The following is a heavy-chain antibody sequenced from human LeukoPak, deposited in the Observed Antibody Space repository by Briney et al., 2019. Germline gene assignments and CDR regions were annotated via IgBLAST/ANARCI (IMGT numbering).Heavy chain of an antibody. J-gene: IGHJ4*02. CDR2: ISWNSGSI. D-gene: IGHD3-10*01. CDR3: AKDMGGSGSSALDY. CDR1: GFTFDDYA. V-gene: IGHV3-9*01. Sequence: GRSLGLSCAASGFTFDDYAMHWVRQAPGKGLEWVSGISWNSGSIGYADSVKGRFTISRDNAKNSLYLQMNSLRAEDTALYYCAKDMGGSGSSALDYWGQGTLVTVSS.